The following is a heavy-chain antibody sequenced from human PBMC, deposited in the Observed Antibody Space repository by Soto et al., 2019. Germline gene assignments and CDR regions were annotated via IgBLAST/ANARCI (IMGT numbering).Heavy chain of an antibody. CDR3: ARIIGYCRNNDCSWTFDI. CDR2: FYPGDSTS. CDR1: GYSFISYW. J-gene: IGHJ3*02. Sequence: PGESLKISCKTSGYSFISYWVAWLRQKPWKCLEWIWTFYPGDSTSTYSPSFQGQVTISVDKSISTAYLHLSSLKASDTAMYYCARIIGYCRNNDCSWTFDIWGQGTTVTVSS. D-gene: IGHD2-2*03. V-gene: IGHV5-51*01.